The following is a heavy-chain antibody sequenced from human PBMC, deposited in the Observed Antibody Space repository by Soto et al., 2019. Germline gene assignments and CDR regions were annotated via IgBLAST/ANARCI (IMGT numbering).Heavy chain of an antibody. CDR1: GGSINSYW. D-gene: IGHD3-10*01. J-gene: IGHJ4*02. CDR3: ARDIGSYAYGEGY. CDR2: VYSSGTT. V-gene: IGHV4-4*07. Sequence: QVQLQESGPGLVKPSETLSLTCSVSGGSINSYWWSWIRQPAGKGLEWIGRVYSSGTTDYNPSLNSLAILSVETSKNQFSLKLSSVTAADTAVYYWARDIGSYAYGEGYWGQGIQVTVSS.